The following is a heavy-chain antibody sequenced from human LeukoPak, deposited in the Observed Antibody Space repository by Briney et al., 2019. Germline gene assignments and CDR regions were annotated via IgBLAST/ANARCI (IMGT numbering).Heavy chain of an antibody. J-gene: IGHJ5*02. Sequence: ASVKVSCKASGGTFSSYAISWVRQAPGQGLEWMGGIIPIFGTANYAQKFQGRVTITADESTSTAYMELSSLRSEDTAVYYCARAPIFGAHHRRFDPWGQGTLVTVSS. CDR1: GGTFSSYA. V-gene: IGHV1-69*13. CDR3: ARAPIFGAHHRRFDP. CDR2: IIPIFGTA. D-gene: IGHD3-3*01.